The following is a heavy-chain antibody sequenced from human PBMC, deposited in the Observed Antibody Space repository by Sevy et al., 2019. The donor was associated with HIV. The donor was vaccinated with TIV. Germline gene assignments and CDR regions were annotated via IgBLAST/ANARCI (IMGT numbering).Heavy chain of an antibody. D-gene: IGHD4-4*01. CDR2: ISYDGSNK. CDR1: GFTFSSYA. Sequence: GGSLRLSCAASGFTFSSYAMHWVRQAPGKGLEWVAVISYDGSNKYYADSVKGRFTISRDNSKNTLYLQMNSLRAEDTAVYYCARDDYSNSHYFDYWGQGTLATVFS. CDR3: ARDDYSNSHYFDY. J-gene: IGHJ4*02. V-gene: IGHV3-30-3*01.